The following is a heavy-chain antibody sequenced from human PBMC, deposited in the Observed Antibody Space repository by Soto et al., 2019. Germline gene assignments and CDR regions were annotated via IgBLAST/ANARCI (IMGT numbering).Heavy chain of an antibody. J-gene: IGHJ4*02. Sequence: GGSLRLSCAASGFTFSNYIMHWVRQAPGKGLEWVAVILDDGNNKYYADSVKGRFTISRDNSKNTLYLQMNGLRTEDTAVYYCARDDEGGSYCDLGYWGQGTLVTVSS. CDR3: ARDDEGGSYCDLGY. CDR2: ILDDGNNK. V-gene: IGHV3-30-3*01. D-gene: IGHD3-10*01. CDR1: GFTFSNYI.